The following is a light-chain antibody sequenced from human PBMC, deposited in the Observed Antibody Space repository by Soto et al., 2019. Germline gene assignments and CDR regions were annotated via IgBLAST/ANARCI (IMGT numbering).Light chain of an antibody. CDR1: SSNIRNNY. V-gene: IGLV1-51*01. CDR2: DNN. Sequence: QSVLTQPPSVSAAPRQKVTISCSGSSSNIRNNYVSWYQQLPGTAPKLLIYDNNKRPSGIPNRFSGSKSGTSATLGITGLQTGDEADYYCGTWDSSPSAYVFGTGTQLTVL. CDR3: GTWDSSPSAYV. J-gene: IGLJ1*01.